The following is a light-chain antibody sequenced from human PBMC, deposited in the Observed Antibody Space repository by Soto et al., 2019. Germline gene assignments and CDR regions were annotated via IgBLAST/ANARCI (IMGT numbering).Light chain of an antibody. CDR3: QQYYSYPYT. CDR1: QDIYIY. CDR2: GAS. V-gene: IGKV1-8*01. Sequence: AIRMTQSPSSMSASTGDGVTITCRASQDIYIYLAWYQQKPGGAPKVLISGASTLQSGVPSRFSSTGSGTEFTLTIRSLQAEDFATYYCQQYYSYPYTFGQGTKLEIK. J-gene: IGKJ2*01.